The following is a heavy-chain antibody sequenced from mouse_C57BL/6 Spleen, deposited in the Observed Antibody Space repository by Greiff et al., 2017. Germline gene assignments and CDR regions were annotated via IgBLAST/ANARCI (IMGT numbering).Heavy chain of an antibody. J-gene: IGHJ3*01. CDR3: ARGIGVTTVVATPFAY. V-gene: IGHV1-50*01. D-gene: IGHD1-1*01. Sequence: QVQLQQPGAELVKPGASVKLSCKASGYTFTSYWMQWVKQRPGQGLEWIGEIDPSDSYTNYNQKFKGKATLTVDTSSSTAYMQLSSLTSEDSAVYYCARGIGVTTVVATPFAYWGQGTLVTVSA. CDR1: GYTFTSYW. CDR2: IDPSDSYT.